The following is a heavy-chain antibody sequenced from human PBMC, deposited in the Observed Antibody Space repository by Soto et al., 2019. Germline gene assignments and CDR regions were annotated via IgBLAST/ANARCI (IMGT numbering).Heavy chain of an antibody. D-gene: IGHD3-10*01. CDR1: GYTFTSYG. V-gene: IGHV1-18*04. Sequence: EASVKVSCKASGYTFTSYGISWVRQAPGQGLEWMGWISAYNGNTNYAQMLQGRVTMTPDTSTSTAYMELRSLRSDDTAVYYCARDPDPTYYYGSGSSDWFDPWGQGTLVTVSS. J-gene: IGHJ5*02. CDR3: ARDPDPTYYYGSGSSDWFDP. CDR2: ISAYNGNT.